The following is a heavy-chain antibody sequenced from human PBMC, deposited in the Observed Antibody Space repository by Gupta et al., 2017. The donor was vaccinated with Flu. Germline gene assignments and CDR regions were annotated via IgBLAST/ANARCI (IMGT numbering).Heavy chain of an antibody. D-gene: IGHD3-10*01. CDR3: GSTKSDHGSGSDYKVDF. J-gene: IGHJ4*02. V-gene: IGHV1-69*01. Sequence: GQGLEWMGGIIPNFGVPNYAQKYKGRVTMSADESTSTAYMELRSLPSVDTAVYYCGSTKSDHGSGSDYKVDFWGQGTLVTVSS. CDR2: IIPNFGVP.